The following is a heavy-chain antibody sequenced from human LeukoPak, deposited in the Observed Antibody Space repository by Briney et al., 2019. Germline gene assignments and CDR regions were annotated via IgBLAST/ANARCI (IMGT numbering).Heavy chain of an antibody. Sequence: PGRSLRLSCAASGFTFSSYGMHWVRQAPGKGLEGVAVISYDGSNKYYADSVKGRFTISRDNSKNTLYLQMNSLRAEDTAVYYCAKDRNDSPFYWGQGTLVTVSS. CDR2: ISYDGSNK. D-gene: IGHD3-22*01. CDR3: AKDRNDSPFY. J-gene: IGHJ4*02. V-gene: IGHV3-30*18. CDR1: GFTFSSYG.